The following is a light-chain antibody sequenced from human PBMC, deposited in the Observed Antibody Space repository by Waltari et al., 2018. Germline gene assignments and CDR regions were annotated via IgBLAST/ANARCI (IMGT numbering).Light chain of an antibody. CDR1: QFISTY. J-gene: IGKJ2*02. CDR3: QQSFSSPMCT. CDR2: GAS. V-gene: IGKV1-39*01. Sequence: DIQMTQSPSSLSASIGGIVTITCRANQFISTYLNRDQQKPGRAPKLLIYGASSLQSWVPPRFRGSGSGTEFSLIISNLQPEDFATYYCQQSFSSPMCTFGQGTRLEI.